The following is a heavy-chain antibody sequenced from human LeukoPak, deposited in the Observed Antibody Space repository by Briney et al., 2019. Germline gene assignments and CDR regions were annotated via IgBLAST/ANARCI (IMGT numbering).Heavy chain of an antibody. Sequence: SETLSLTCTVSGGSISSYYWSWIRQPPGKGLEWIGYISSSGSTNYNPSLKSRVTISVDTSKNQFSLKLSSVTAADTAVYYCARVSVDIVATISFDYWGQGTLVTVSS. CDR2: ISSSGST. J-gene: IGHJ4*02. V-gene: IGHV4-59*12. CDR1: GGSISSYY. D-gene: IGHD5-12*01. CDR3: ARVSVDIVATISFDY.